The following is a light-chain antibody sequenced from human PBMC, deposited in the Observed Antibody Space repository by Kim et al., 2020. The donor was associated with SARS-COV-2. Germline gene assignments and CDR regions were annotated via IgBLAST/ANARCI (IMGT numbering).Light chain of an antibody. CDR3: SSYAGSNNLV. CDR1: SRAVGGYNY. CDR2: EVS. J-gene: IGLJ2*01. Sequence: GQSVTISCTAASRAVGGYNYVSWYQQHPGKAPTLMIYEVSKRPSGVPDRFSGSKSGNTASLTVSGLQAEDEADYYCSSYAGSNNLVFGGGTQLTVL. V-gene: IGLV2-8*01.